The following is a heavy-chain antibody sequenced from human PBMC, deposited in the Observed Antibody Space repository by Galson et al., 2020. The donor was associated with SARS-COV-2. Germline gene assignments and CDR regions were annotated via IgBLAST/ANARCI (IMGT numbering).Heavy chain of an antibody. CDR2: IWYDGSNK. D-gene: IGHD6-13*01. V-gene: IGHV3-33*01. Sequence: GESLKISCAASGFTLSSSGMLWVRQAPGKGLEWVAVIWYDGSNKYYADSVKGRFTISRDNSKNTLYLQMNSLRAEDTAVYYCARDGYTIAAAGTASPEFDYWGQGTLVTVSS. CDR3: ARDGYTIAAAGTASPEFDY. CDR1: GFTLSSSG. J-gene: IGHJ4*02.